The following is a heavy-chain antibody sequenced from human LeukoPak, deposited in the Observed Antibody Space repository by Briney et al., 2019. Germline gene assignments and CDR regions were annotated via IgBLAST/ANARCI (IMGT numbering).Heavy chain of an antibody. J-gene: IGHJ4*02. D-gene: IGHD4-17*01. Sequence: GGSLRLSCAASGFTFSDYYMSWIRQAPGKGLEWVSYISSSGSTIYYASSVKGRFTISRDNANTSMYLQMNSLRAEDTAVYYCAINYGDPRFDYWGQGTLVTVSS. CDR3: AINYGDPRFDY. CDR2: ISSSGSTI. CDR1: GFTFSDYY. V-gene: IGHV3-11*01.